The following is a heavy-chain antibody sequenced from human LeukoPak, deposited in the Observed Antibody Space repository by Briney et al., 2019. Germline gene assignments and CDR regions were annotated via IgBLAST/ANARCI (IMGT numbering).Heavy chain of an antibody. Sequence: GGSLRLSCAASGFTFSSYEINWVRQAPGKGLGWDSYIRSSGSTIYYANSVKGRFTISRDNAKNSLYLQMNSLRAEDTAVYYCAELGITMIGGVWGKGTTVTISS. D-gene: IGHD3-10*02. CDR2: IRSSGSTI. CDR3: AELGITMIGGV. J-gene: IGHJ6*04. CDR1: GFTFSSYE. V-gene: IGHV3-48*03.